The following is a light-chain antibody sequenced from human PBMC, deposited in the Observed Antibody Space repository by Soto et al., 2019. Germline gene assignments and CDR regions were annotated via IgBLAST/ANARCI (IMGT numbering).Light chain of an antibody. CDR2: GIS. V-gene: IGKV3D-20*02. J-gene: IGKJ5*01. Sequence: TQSASAVSVSPGERATLSCRASQGVXSHYLASYQQKPGQAPRLLXDGISKRARDGPDRLSGSGSGTEFTRTISSLHPEYSADYYWHQHGQGPSTFGQGTRLEIK. CDR1: QGVXSHY. CDR3: HQHGQGPST.